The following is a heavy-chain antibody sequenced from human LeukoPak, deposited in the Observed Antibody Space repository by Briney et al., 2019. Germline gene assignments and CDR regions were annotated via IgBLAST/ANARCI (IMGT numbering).Heavy chain of an antibody. J-gene: IGHJ4*02. D-gene: IGHD5-12*01. V-gene: IGHV3-30*02. CDR3: AKETRGSYSDY. CDR1: GFTFSSSG. CDR2: ISYDGSNR. Sequence: GGSLRLSCAASGFTFSSSGMHWVRQAPGKGLEWVAFISYDGSNRYYADSVKGRFTISRDNSKNTLYLQMNSLRAEDTAVYYCAKETRGSYSDYWGQGTPVTVSS.